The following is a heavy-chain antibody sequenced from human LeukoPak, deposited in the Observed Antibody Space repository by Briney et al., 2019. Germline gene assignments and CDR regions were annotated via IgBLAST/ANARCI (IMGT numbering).Heavy chain of an antibody. V-gene: IGHV4-34*01. CDR1: GGSSSGYY. CDR3: ARESLTWLQSRTSWFDP. CDR2: IYYGGNT. J-gene: IGHJ5*02. D-gene: IGHD5-24*01. Sequence: PSETLSLTCAVYGGSSSGYYWSWIRQPPGKGLEWIGTIYYGGNTYYNPSLKSRVTISVDTSKNQFSLKLSSVTAADTAVYYCARESLTWLQSRTSWFDPWGQGTLVTVSS.